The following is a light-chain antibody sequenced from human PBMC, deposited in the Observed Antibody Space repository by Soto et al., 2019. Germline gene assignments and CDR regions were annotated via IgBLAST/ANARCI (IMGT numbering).Light chain of an antibody. CDR1: QSISNW. CDR3: QQYNSFWT. J-gene: IGKJ1*01. Sequence: DIQITQSPSTLSASVGDRVTITCRASQSISNWLAWYQQKPGKAPRLLIYDASYLERGVPSRFSGSGSGTEFTLTITDLQPDDLATYYCQQYNSFWTFGQGTKVEI. CDR2: DAS. V-gene: IGKV1-5*01.